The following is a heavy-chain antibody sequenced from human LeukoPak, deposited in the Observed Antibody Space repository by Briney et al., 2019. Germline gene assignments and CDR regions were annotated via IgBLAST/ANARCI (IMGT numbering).Heavy chain of an antibody. D-gene: IGHD3-10*01. CDR2: IRGDGNDA. J-gene: IGHJ5*02. CDR1: GFTFSSDW. V-gene: IGHV3-74*01. Sequence: GGSLRLSCAASGFTFSSDWMHWVRQAPGKGLVWVSRIRGDGNDATYADSVKGRFTVSRDNARSTLFLQMNRLTADDTAVYYCSRDRVLGSGSLDAWGQGTLVSVSS. CDR3: SRDRVLGSGSLDA.